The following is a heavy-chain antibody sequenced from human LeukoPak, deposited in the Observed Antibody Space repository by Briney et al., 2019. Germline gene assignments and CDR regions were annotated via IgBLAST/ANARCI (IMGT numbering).Heavy chain of an antibody. V-gene: IGHV3-23*01. Sequence: TGGSLRLSCAASGFTFSSYAMSWVRKAPGKGLEWVSAISGSGGSTYYADSVKGRFTISRDNSKNTLYLQMNSLRAEDTAVYYCAKEEAVLGSGIDYWGQGTLVTVSS. CDR1: GFTFSSYA. CDR3: AKEEAVLGSGIDY. J-gene: IGHJ4*02. CDR2: ISGSGGST. D-gene: IGHD6-25*01.